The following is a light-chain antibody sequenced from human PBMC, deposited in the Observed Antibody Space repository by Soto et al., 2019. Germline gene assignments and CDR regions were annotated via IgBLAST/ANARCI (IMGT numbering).Light chain of an antibody. CDR3: QHYKMYSPWT. CDR1: QSITTW. CDR2: DVS. V-gene: IGKV1-5*01. J-gene: IGKJ1*01. Sequence: DIQMTQSPSTVSAYVGDSVTITCRAIQSITTWLALYQQIPGKAPKLLIYDVSSLQSGVPSRFSGSGSGTEFTLTISSLQPDDFATYYCQHYKMYSPWTFGQGTKVDIK.